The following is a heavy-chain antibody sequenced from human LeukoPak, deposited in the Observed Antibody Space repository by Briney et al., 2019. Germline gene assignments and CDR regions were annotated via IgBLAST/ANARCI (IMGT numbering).Heavy chain of an antibody. J-gene: IGHJ5*02. CDR2: ISSSSDYI. CDR3: ARDLKPGYSSGWLGGWFDP. CDR1: GFTFSSYI. Sequence: GGSLRLSCAASGFTFSSYIMNWVRQAPGKGLEWVSSISSSSDYIYYADSVKGRFTISRDNAKNSLYLQMNSLRAEDTAVYYCARDLKPGYSSGWLGGWFDPWGQGTLVTVSS. D-gene: IGHD6-19*01. V-gene: IGHV3-21*01.